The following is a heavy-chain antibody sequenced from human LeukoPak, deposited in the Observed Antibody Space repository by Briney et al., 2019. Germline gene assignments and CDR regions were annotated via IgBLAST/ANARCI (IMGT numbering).Heavy chain of an antibody. Sequence: SETLSLTCTVSGASISSSSSYWGWIRQPPGKGLEWIGNIYYSGSAYYNPSLKSRVTISVDTSKNQFSLKLSSATAADTAVYYCARGAVAYYYFDNWGQGTLVTVSS. CDR2: IYYSGSA. V-gene: IGHV4-39*07. D-gene: IGHD6-19*01. CDR1: GASISSSSSY. CDR3: ARGAVAYYYFDN. J-gene: IGHJ4*02.